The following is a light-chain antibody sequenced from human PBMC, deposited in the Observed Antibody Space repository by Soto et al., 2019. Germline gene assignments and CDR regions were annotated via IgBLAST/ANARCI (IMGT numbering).Light chain of an antibody. CDR2: GAS. CDR1: QGVNTN. Sequence: EIVMTQSPATLSVSPGERATLSCRASQGVNTNIAWYQQKPGQAPRLLIYGASTRATGFPVRFSGSGSGTEFTLTINNLQSEDFAIYYCQQHDTWPQTFGQGTKVDIK. J-gene: IGKJ1*01. CDR3: QQHDTWPQT. V-gene: IGKV3-15*01.